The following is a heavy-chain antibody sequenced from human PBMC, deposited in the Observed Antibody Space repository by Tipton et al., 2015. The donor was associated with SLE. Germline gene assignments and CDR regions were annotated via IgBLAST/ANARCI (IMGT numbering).Heavy chain of an antibody. CDR3: ARESPTIAAAAFDY. D-gene: IGHD6-13*01. J-gene: IGHJ4*02. CDR2: IFDSVAT. Sequence: TLSLTCIVSGDSISSDYWNWIRQPPGKGLEWIGYIFDSVATKYNPSLQSRVTISVDTSKNQFSLKVRSVTAADTAGYYCARESPTIAAAAFDYWGQGTLVTVSS. CDR1: GDSISSDY. V-gene: IGHV4-59*01.